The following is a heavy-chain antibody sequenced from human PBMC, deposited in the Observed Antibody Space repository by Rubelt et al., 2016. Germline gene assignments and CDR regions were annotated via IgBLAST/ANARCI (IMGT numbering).Heavy chain of an antibody. CDR3: ARRYSNGLYWFFDL. CDR1: GFSISSAYY. D-gene: IGHD6-19*01. V-gene: IGHV4-38-2*02. Sequence: QVQLQESGPGLVKPPETLSLTCTVSGFSISSAYYWGWIRQPPGKGLEWIGSLYHSGNTYFNPSLKSRVTISVDLSKNQFSRKLISVTAADTAVYYCARRYSNGLYWFFDLWGRGTLVTVSS. CDR2: LYHSGNT. J-gene: IGHJ2*01.